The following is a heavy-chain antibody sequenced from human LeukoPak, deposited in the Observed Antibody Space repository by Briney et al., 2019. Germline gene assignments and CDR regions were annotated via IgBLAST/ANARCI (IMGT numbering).Heavy chain of an antibody. J-gene: IGHJ3*02. CDR1: GYTFTSYG. CDR2: ISAYNGNT. V-gene: IGHV1-18*01. Sequence: ASVKVSCKASGYTFTSYGISWVRQAPGQGLEWMGWISAYNGNTNYAQKLQGRVTMTTDTSTSTAYMELRSLRSDDTAVYYCARTIVVVVAATTYDAFDIWGQGTMVTVSS. CDR3: ARTIVVVVAATTYDAFDI. D-gene: IGHD2-15*01.